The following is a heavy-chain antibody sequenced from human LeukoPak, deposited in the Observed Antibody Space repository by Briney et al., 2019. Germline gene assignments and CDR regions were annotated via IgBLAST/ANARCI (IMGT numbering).Heavy chain of an antibody. V-gene: IGHV3-74*01. J-gene: IGHJ4*02. Sequence: RGSLRLSCAASGFTFSSYWMHRVRQAPGTGLVWVSRINSDGSSTSYADSVKGRFTISRDNAKNTLYLQMNSLRAEDTAVYYCARDGILRGSYFCYWGQGTLVTVSS. CDR1: GFTFSSYW. CDR3: ARDGILRGSYFCY. D-gene: IGHD1-26*01. CDR2: INSDGSST.